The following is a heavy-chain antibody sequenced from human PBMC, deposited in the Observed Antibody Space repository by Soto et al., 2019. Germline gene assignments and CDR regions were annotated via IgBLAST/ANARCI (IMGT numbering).Heavy chain of an antibody. J-gene: IGHJ4*02. CDR1: GFTFEEHT. V-gene: IGHV3-43*01. CDR3: TRVHKKYRTTSGVDFDS. D-gene: IGHD5-12*01. Sequence: EVMLEESGGAVVQPGGSLRLSCVVSGFTFEEHTIHWVRQAPGKGLEWISLLSWDGGTTYYAESVKGRFTISRDSGTNSVFLQMDSLRSEDTALYYCTRVHKKYRTTSGVDFDSWGQGTQVTVSS. CDR2: LSWDGGTT.